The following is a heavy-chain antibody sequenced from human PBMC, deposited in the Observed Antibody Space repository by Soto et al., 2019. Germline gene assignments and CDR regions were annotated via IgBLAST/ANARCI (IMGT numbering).Heavy chain of an antibody. J-gene: IGHJ4*01. D-gene: IGHD3-22*01. CDR3: AKTRSSGYYPFDY. CDR2: ISGSGDIT. CDR1: GFTFSNYP. Sequence: GSLRLSCAASGFTFSNYPMTWVRQPPGKGLEWVSAISGSGDITHYADSVKGRFTISRDNSKNTLFLQMDSLRAEDTATYFCAKTRSSGYYPFDYWGQGTLVTVSS. V-gene: IGHV3-23*01.